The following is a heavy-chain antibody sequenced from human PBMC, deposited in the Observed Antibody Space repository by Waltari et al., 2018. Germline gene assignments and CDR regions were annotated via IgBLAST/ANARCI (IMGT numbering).Heavy chain of an antibody. V-gene: IGHV4-34*02. CDR3: ARVPAAAIVEGYFDY. CDR2: INHSGST. D-gene: IGHD2-2*02. Sequence: QVQLQQWGAGLLKPSETLSLTCAVYGGSFSGYYCSWIRQPPGKGLEWIGEINHSGSTNCNPSLESRLTISVDTSKNQFSLKLSSVTAADTAVYYCARVPAAAIVEGYFDYWGQGTLVTVSS. J-gene: IGHJ4*02. CDR1: GGSFSGYY.